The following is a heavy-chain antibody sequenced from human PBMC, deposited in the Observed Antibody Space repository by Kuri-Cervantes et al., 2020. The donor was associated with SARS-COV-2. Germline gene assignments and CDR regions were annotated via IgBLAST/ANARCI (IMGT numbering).Heavy chain of an antibody. J-gene: IGHJ6*03. CDR2: INPSGGST. Sequence: ASVKVSCKASGYTFTSYYIHWVRQAPGQGLEWMGIINPSGGSTSYAQKFQGRVTVTRDTSTSTVYMELSSLRSEDTAIYYCATDTNGNYYMDAWGKGTTVTVSS. D-gene: IGHD2-2*01. CDR3: ATDTNGNYYMDA. CDR1: GYTFTSYY. V-gene: IGHV1-46*01.